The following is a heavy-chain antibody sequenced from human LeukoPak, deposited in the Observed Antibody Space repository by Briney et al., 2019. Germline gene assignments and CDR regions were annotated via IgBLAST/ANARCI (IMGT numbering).Heavy chain of an antibody. CDR1: GFTFSSYG. CDR2: ISYDGSNK. J-gene: IGHJ4*02. CDR3: AKVCYDYAADY. D-gene: IGHD3-16*01. V-gene: IGHV3-30*18. Sequence: EGSLRLSSAASGFTFSSYGMHWVRQAPGKGLEWVAVISYDGSNKYYADSVKGRFTISRDNSKNTLYLQMNSLRAEDTAVYYCAKVCYDYAADYWGQGTLVTVSS.